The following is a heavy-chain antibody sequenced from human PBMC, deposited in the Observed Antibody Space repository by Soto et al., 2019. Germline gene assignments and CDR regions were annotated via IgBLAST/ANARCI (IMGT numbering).Heavy chain of an antibody. D-gene: IGHD4-17*01. CDR2: LYGSGRGI. J-gene: IGHJ5*02. CDR1: GFTFSSYA. V-gene: IGHV3-23*01. Sequence: GGSLRLSCAASGFTFSSYAMIWIPDVPGQGLEWVSGLYGSGRGIHYADSVKRRFTISRDSSAYAVYLQMNNLRVEDTAVYLCAKDAVAGDGVWVAHAWGRGTAVTVSS. CDR3: AKDAVAGDGVWVAHA.